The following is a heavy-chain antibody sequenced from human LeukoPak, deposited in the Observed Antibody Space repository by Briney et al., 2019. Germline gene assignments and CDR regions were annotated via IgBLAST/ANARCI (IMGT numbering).Heavy chain of an antibody. CDR1: GYSFITHW. Sequence: GESLRISCKASGYSFITHWIAWVRQTPGKGLEWMGISYPGDSDTKYSPSFQGQVTISADKSISTAYLQWSSLKASDTAMYYCAKGAGGSGSYYPYFWGQGTLVTVSS. CDR3: AKGAGGSGSYYPYF. J-gene: IGHJ4*02. V-gene: IGHV5-51*01. CDR2: SYPGDSDT. D-gene: IGHD3-10*01.